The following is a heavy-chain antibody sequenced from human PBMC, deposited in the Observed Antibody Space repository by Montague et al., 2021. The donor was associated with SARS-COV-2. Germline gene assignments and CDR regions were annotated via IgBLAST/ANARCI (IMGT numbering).Heavy chain of an antibody. CDR1: GVSITSYY. Sequence: SETLFLTCSISGVSITSYYWSWVRQPSGKGLEWIGHIYASGSTNYNPFLKSRVRLSIDNPKNQFSLKLESLTAADTAVYYCVRDGGNWYYFDYWGQGALVTVSS. J-gene: IGHJ4*02. D-gene: IGHD3-16*01. CDR2: IYASGST. V-gene: IGHV4-4*07. CDR3: VRDGGNWYYFDY.